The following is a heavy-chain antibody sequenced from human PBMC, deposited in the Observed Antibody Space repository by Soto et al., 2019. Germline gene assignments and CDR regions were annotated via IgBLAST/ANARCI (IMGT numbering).Heavy chain of an antibody. CDR3: AKGVAHGSGWNTLGY. CDR2: ISSSGGST. V-gene: IGHV3-23*04. Sequence: EVQLVESGGGLIQPGGSLRLSCAASGFTVSSNYMSWVRQAPGKGLEWVSAISSSGGSTYYADSVKGRFTISRDNSKNTLYLQMNSLRAEDTAVYYCAKGVAHGSGWNTLGYWGQGTLVTVSS. CDR1: GFTVSSNY. D-gene: IGHD6-19*01. J-gene: IGHJ4*02.